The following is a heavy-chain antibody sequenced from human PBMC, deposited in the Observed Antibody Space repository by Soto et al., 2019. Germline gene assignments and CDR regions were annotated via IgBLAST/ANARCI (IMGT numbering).Heavy chain of an antibody. CDR3: ATGVLRHLTFFYAYGRWNEVFAF. J-gene: IGHJ3*01. Sequence: LSLTCTVSGDSINSYYWSWIRQSPGKAPEWLGHIYHTGTTKYNPSLRRRLPISVDTSKNQFSLELTSLTAADTAVYFCATGVLRHLTFFYAYGRWNEVFAFWRPGTWVT. D-gene: IGHD3-16*01. CDR1: GDSINSYY. CDR2: IYHTGTT. V-gene: IGHV4-59*01.